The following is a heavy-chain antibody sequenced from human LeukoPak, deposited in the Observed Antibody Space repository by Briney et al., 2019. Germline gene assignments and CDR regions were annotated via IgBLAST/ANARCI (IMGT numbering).Heavy chain of an antibody. CDR3: ARYLGGVSGWFDP. V-gene: IGHV4-38-2*02. Sequence: SETLSLTCTVSGYSISSGYYWGWIRQPPGKGLEWIGSIYHSGSTYYNPSLKSRVTISVDTSKNQFSLKLSSVTAADTAVYYCARYLGGVSGWFDPWGQGTLVTVSS. D-gene: IGHD2-2*01. CDR2: IYHSGST. CDR1: GYSISSGYY. J-gene: IGHJ5*02.